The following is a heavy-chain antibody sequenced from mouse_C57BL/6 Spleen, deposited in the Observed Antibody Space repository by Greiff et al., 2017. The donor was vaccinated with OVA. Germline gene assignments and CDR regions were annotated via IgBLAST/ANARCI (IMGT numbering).Heavy chain of an antibody. J-gene: IGHJ3*01. CDR1: GYTFTDYY. V-gene: IGHV1-19*01. D-gene: IGHD2-4*01. Sequence: EVQLQQSGPVLVKPGASVKMSCKASGYTFTDYYMNWVKQSHGKSLEWIGVINPYNGGTSYNQKFKGKATLTVDKSSSTAYMELNSLTSEDSAVYYCARSDYDGPSWFAYWGQGTLVTVSA. CDR3: ARSDYDGPSWFAY. CDR2: INPYNGGT.